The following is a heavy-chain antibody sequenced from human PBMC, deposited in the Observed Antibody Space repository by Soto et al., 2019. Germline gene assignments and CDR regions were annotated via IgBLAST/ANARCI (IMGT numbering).Heavy chain of an antibody. V-gene: IGHV4-38-2*01. CDR2: IYHAGSV. J-gene: IGHJ6*02. Sequence: SATQSITCAVSGYSIASGYYWAWIRQSPGKGLEWIGSIYHAGSVYYNPSLNSRVTVSLDTSKNHFSLKLTSVTAADTAVYYCARTFDYYGMDVWGQGTTVTVYS. CDR3: ARTFDYYGMDV. CDR1: GYSIASGYY.